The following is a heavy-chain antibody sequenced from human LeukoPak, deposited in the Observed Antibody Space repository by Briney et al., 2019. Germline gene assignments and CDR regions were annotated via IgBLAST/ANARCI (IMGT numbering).Heavy chain of an antibody. CDR2: IYYSGST. Sequence: SETLSLTCAVYGGSFSGYYWSWIRQPPGKGLEWIGYIYYSGSTNYNPSLKSRVTISVDTSKNRFSLKLSSVTAADTAVYYCARDSVVLDAFDIWGQGTMVTVSP. CDR3: ARDSVVLDAFDI. J-gene: IGHJ3*02. D-gene: IGHD2-15*01. CDR1: GGSFSGYY. V-gene: IGHV4-59*01.